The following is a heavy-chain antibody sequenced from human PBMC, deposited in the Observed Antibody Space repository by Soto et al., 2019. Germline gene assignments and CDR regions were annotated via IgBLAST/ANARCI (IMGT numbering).Heavy chain of an antibody. V-gene: IGHV3-33*02. CDR1: GFTFRNYA. Sequence: PGGSLRLSCSASGFTFRNYAMHWVRQAPGKGLEWVAIIWNDGSKMFYGDSAKGRFTISRDNSKNMVFLQMNSLRVDDTAVYYCARDPGVGVTESYFDFWGQGTLVTVSS. J-gene: IGHJ4*02. CDR2: IWNDGSKM. D-gene: IGHD1-26*01. CDR3: ARDPGVGVTESYFDF.